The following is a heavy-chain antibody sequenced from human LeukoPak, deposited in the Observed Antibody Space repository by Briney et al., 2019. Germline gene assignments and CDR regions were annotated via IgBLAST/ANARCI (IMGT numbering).Heavy chain of an antibody. CDR1: GGSISSGGYY. CDR3: ARDTAFGRNFDY. D-gene: IGHD1-26*01. CDR2: IYYSGTT. V-gene: IGHV4-31*03. Sequence: SETLSLTCTVSGGSISSGGYYWTWIRQHPGKGLEWIGYIYYSGTTYYNPSLKSRVTMSVDTSKNQFSLKLSSVTAADTAVYYCARDTAFGRNFDYWGQGTLVTVSS. J-gene: IGHJ4*02.